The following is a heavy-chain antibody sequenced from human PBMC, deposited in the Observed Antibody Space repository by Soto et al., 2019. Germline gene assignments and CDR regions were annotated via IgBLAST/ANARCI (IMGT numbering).Heavy chain of an antibody. Sequence: GGSLRLSCAASGFVFRSYEMNWVRQAPGKGLEWVSYINSRGTTISYADSVKGRFTVSRDNANNSVSLQMNNLRADDSAVYYCARVRHDSSGPFDYWGQGTLVTVSS. CDR1: GFVFRSYE. V-gene: IGHV3-48*03. CDR3: ARVRHDSSGPFDY. D-gene: IGHD3-22*01. J-gene: IGHJ4*02. CDR2: INSRGTTI.